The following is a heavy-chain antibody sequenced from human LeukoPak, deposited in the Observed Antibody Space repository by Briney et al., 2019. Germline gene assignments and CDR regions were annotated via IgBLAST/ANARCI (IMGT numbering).Heavy chain of an antibody. CDR3: ARMYSGSYHFEY. J-gene: IGHJ4*02. Sequence: PGGSLRLSCAASGFISNSYRMSWVRQAPGKGLEWVANIKQDGSEKNYVDSVKGRFTISRDNAKNSLYLQMNTLRAEDTAVYYCARMYSGSYHFEYWGQGTLVTVSS. D-gene: IGHD1-26*01. CDR2: IKQDGSEK. CDR1: GFISNSYR. V-gene: IGHV3-7*01.